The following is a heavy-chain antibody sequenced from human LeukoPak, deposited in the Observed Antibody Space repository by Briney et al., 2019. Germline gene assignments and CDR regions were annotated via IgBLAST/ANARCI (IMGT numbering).Heavy chain of an antibody. J-gene: IGHJ4*02. CDR2: ISSGGSTI. D-gene: IGHD1-26*01. V-gene: IGHV3-48*03. CDR1: GFTFSNYE. Sequence: GSLRLSCAASGFTFSNYEMNWVRQAPGKGLEWVSYISSGGSTIYYADSVKGRFTISRDNAKNSLFLQMNSLRAEDTAVYYCARGRVGTTTPFDYWGQGTLVTVSS. CDR3: ARGRVGTTTPFDY.